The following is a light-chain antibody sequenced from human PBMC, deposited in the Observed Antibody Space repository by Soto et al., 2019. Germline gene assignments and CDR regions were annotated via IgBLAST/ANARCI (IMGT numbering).Light chain of an antibody. CDR2: DAS. J-gene: IGKJ2*01. CDR1: QSVNNN. CDR3: QQYTNWPFT. V-gene: IGKV3-15*01. Sequence: EIVLTQSPATLSLSPGERATLSCRASQSVNNNLAWYQQKPGQAPSLLIYDASTRATAIPARVSGSGSGTEFTLTISSLQSEDFAVYYCQQYTNWPFTFGQGTKLEIK.